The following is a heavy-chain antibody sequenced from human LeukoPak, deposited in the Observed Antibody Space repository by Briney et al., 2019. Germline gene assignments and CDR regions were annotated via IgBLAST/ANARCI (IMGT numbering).Heavy chain of an antibody. D-gene: IGHD3-10*01. CDR1: GYTFTSYG. CDR2: ISAYNGNT. Sequence: ASVKVSCKASGYTFTSYGISWVRQAPGQGLEWMGWISAYNGNTNYAQKLQGRVTMTTDTSTDTAYMELRSLRFDDTAVYYCARVGASGSYYSGMGDYWGQGTLVTVSS. CDR3: ARVGASGSYYSGMGDY. V-gene: IGHV1-18*01. J-gene: IGHJ4*02.